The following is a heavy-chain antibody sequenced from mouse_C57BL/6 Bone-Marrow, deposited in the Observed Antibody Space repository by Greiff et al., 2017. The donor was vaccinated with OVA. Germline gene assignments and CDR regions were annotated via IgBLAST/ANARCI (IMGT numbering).Heavy chain of an antibody. Sequence: VQLQESGPGLVAPSQSLSITCTVSGFSLTSYAISWVRQPPGKGLEWLGVIWSGGGTNYNSAPKSRLSISKDKSKSQVFLKMNSLQTDDTARYYCARNLRSTCLYYYAMGYWGQGTSVTVSS. CDR2: IWSGGGT. V-gene: IGHV2-9-1*01. J-gene: IGHJ4*01. D-gene: IGHD5-1*01. CDR1: GFSLTSYA. CDR3: ARNLRSTCLYYYAMGY.